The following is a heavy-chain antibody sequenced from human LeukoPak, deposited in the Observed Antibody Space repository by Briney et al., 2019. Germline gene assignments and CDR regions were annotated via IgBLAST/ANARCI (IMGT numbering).Heavy chain of an antibody. CDR1: GGTFSSYA. CDR3: ATLTYYYDSSGPGGAFDI. J-gene: IGHJ3*02. D-gene: IGHD3-22*01. V-gene: IGHV1-69*05. CDR2: IIPIFGTA. Sequence: SVKVSCKASGGTFSSYAISWVRQAPGQGLEWMGGIIPIFGTANYAQKFQRRVTITTDESTSTAYMELSSLRSEDTAVYYCATLTYYYDSSGPGGAFDIWGRGTMVTVSS.